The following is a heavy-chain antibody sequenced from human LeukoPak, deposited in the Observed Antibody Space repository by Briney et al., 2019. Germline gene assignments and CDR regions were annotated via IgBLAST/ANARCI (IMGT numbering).Heavy chain of an antibody. CDR1: GFTFSDYY. D-gene: IGHD2-21*01. CDR3: ASDRSDSYYFDY. J-gene: IGHJ4*02. V-gene: IGHV3-11*01. CDR2: ISSSGSTI. Sequence: PGGSLRLSCEASGFTFSDYYMSWIRQAPGKGLEWVSYISSSGSTIYYADSVKGRFTISRDNAKNSLYLQMNSLRAEDTAVYYCASDRSDSYYFDYWGQGTLVTVSS.